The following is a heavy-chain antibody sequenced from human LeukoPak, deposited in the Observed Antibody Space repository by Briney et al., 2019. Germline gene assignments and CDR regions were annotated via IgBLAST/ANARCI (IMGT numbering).Heavy chain of an antibody. CDR1: GDSISSYY. Sequence: PSETLSLTCTVSGDSISSYYWSWIRQPPGKGLEWIGYIHYSGSTSYNPSLKSRVSISVDTSKNQFSLKLSSVTAADTAVYYCARSYYYDSSGYLLDDYWGQGTLVTVSS. J-gene: IGHJ4*02. V-gene: IGHV4-59*01. CDR3: ARSYYYDSSGYLLDDY. CDR2: IHYSGST. D-gene: IGHD3-22*01.